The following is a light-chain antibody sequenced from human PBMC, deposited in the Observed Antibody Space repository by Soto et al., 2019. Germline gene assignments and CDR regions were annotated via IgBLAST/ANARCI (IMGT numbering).Light chain of an antibody. J-gene: IGLJ2*01. V-gene: IGLV1-40*01. CDR3: QSYDSSMSGLI. CDR1: SSSIGAGYS. Sequence: QSALTQPASVSGAPGQRVTISCTGNSSSIGAGYSMHWYQHLPGTAPKLLIYGNTNRPSGVPDRFSASKSGTSASLAITGLQAEDEADYHCQSYDSSMSGLIFGGGTKLTV. CDR2: GNT.